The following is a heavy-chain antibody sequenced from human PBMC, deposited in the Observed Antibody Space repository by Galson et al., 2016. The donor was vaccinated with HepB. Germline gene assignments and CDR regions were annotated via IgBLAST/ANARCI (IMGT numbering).Heavy chain of an antibody. J-gene: IGHJ3*01. Sequence: TLSLTCGVSGGSITTGFYSWSWIRQAPGKGLEWLGDISRLATTDYNPALKSRVAISLDRSTNTFSLRLVSVTAADTAVYYCARVDGSGRDGDGFDVWGRGTLVIVSS. V-gene: IGHV4-30-2*01. CDR3: ARVDGSGRDGDGFDV. CDR1: GGSITTGFYS. CDR2: ISRLATT. D-gene: IGHD3-10*01.